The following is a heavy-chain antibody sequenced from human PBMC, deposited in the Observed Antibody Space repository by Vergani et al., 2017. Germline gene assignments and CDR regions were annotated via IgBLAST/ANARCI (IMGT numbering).Heavy chain of an antibody. J-gene: IGHJ6*03. CDR3: ARAQGGHRSSSWSYYYYYYMDV. V-gene: IGHV4-34*01. Sequence: QVQLQQWGAGLLKPSETLSLTCAVYGGSFSGYYWSWIRQPPGKGLEWIGEINYSGSTNYNPSLKSRVTISVDTSKNQFSLKLSSVTAADTAVYYCARAQGGHRSSSWSYYYYYYMDVWGKGTTVTVSS. CDR2: INYSGST. D-gene: IGHD6-13*01. CDR1: GGSFSGYY.